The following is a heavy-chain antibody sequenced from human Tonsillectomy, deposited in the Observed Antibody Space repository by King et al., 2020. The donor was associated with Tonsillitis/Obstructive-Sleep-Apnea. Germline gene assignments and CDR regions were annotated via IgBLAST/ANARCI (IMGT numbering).Heavy chain of an antibody. Sequence: HVPLVESGGGVVQPGRSLRLSSAASGFTFSTYAMHWVRQAPGKGLEWVAVISYDGSDKYYADSVKGRFTISRDNSKNTLYLQMNSLRGEDTAVYYCAGITGWSTRIDYWGQGALVTVSS. CDR2: ISYDGSDK. V-gene: IGHV3-30*01. CDR3: AGITGWSTRIDY. D-gene: IGHD6-19*01. CDR1: GFTFSTYA. J-gene: IGHJ4*02.